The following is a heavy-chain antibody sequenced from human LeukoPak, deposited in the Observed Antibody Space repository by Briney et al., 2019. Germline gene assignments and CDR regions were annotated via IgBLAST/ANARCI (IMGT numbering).Heavy chain of an antibody. CDR2: ITGSSGNT. D-gene: IGHD3-9*01. J-gene: IGHJ4*02. Sequence: GGSLRLSCAASGFTFSNYAMSWVRQAPGKGLEWVSAITGSSGNTYYADSVKGRFTISRDNSKNTVFLQMNSLRAEDTAVYYCAKWGDYDVLTGYYVSDYWGQGTLVTVSS. CDR1: GFTFSNYA. CDR3: AKWGDYDVLTGYYVSDY. V-gene: IGHV3-23*01.